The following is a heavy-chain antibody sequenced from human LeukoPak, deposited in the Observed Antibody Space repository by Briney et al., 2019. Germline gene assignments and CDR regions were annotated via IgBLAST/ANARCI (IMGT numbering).Heavy chain of an antibody. CDR3: ARQIRITMVRGAPHYFDY. Sequence: PSETLSLTCAVYGGSFSGYYWSWIRQPPGKGLEWIGEINHSGSTNYNPSLKSRVTISVDTSKNQFSLKLSSVTAADTAVYYCARQIRITMVRGAPHYFDYWGQGTLVTVSS. CDR2: INHSGST. V-gene: IGHV4-34*01. J-gene: IGHJ4*02. CDR1: GGSFSGYY. D-gene: IGHD3-10*01.